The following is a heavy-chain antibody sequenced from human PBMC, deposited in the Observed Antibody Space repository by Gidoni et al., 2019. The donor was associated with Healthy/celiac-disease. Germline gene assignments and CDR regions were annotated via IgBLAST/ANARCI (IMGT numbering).Heavy chain of an antibody. V-gene: IGHV1-46*01. D-gene: IGHD6-6*01. Sequence: QVQLVQSGAEVKKPGSSVKVSCKASGYTFTSYYMHWVRHAPGQGLEWMGIINPSGGSTSYAQKFQGRVTMTRDTSTSTGYMELSSLRSEDTAVYYCARARIAARNFDYWGQGTLVTVSS. CDR2: INPSGGST. CDR1: GYTFTSYY. CDR3: ARARIAARNFDY. J-gene: IGHJ4*02.